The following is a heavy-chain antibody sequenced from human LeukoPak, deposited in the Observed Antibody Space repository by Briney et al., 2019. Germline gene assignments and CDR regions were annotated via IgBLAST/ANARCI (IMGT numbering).Heavy chain of an antibody. J-gene: IGHJ4*02. CDR2: TSGSGGST. Sequence: GGPLRLSCAASGFTFSSYAMSWARQAPGKGLEWVSVTSGSGGSTYYADSVKGRFTISRDNSKNTLYLQMNSLRAEDTAVYYCEKAHYDILTGYPFDYWGQGTLVTVSS. CDR1: GFTFSSYA. CDR3: EKAHYDILTGYPFDY. V-gene: IGHV3-23*01. D-gene: IGHD3-9*01.